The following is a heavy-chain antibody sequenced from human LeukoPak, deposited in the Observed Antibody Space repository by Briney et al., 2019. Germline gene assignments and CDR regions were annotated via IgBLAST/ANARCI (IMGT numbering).Heavy chain of an antibody. Sequence: GGSLRLSCAASGFTFSSYWMSWVRQAAGKGLEWVANIKQDGSEKDYVDSVRGRFTISRDNAKNSMYLQMNSLRAEDTAVYYCARIGNNYYYYYMDVWGKGTTVTISS. J-gene: IGHJ6*03. CDR1: GFTFSSYW. D-gene: IGHD1/OR15-1a*01. V-gene: IGHV3-7*01. CDR3: ARIGNNYYYYYMDV. CDR2: IKQDGSEK.